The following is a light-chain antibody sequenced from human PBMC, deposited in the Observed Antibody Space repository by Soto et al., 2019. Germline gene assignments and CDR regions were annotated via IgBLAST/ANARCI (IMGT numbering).Light chain of an antibody. CDR1: QDVGTNY. CDR3: QQFINSPYLYI. CDR2: GAS. V-gene: IGKV3-20*01. Sequence: EIALTQSPGTLSLSPGEGATLSCRSSQDVGTNYLAWYQQKPGQAPRLLIFGASSRASGVPGRFSGSGSGTDFTLTISRLEPEDSAVYYCQQFINSPYLYIFGQGTKLEI. J-gene: IGKJ2*01.